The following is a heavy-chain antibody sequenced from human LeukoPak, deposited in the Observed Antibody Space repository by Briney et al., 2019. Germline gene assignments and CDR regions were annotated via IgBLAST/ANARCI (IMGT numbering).Heavy chain of an antibody. J-gene: IGHJ4*02. V-gene: IGHV4-59*01. CDR1: GGSISSYY. D-gene: IGHD3-22*01. Sequence: PSETLSLTCTVSGGSISSYYWSWIRQPPGKGLEWIGYIYYSGSTNYNPSLKSRVTISVDTSKNQFSLKLSSVTAADTAVYYCARYDSSGRTFDYWGQGTLVTVSS. CDR3: ARYDSSGRTFDY. CDR2: IYYSGST.